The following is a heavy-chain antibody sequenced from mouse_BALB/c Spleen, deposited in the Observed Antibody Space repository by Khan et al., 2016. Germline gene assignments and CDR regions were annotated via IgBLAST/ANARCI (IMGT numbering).Heavy chain of an antibody. J-gene: IGHJ4*01. CDR1: GYTFTSYW. V-gene: IGHV1S41*01. D-gene: IGHD1-1*01. CDR2: IAPGSGST. CDR3: AREGTVPLMDY. Sequence: DLVKPGASVKLSCKASGYTFTSYWINWIKQRPGQGLEWIGRIAPGSGSTYYNEMVKGKATLTVDTISSTAYIQLSSLSSEDSAVYFCAREGTVPLMDYWGQGTSVTVSS.